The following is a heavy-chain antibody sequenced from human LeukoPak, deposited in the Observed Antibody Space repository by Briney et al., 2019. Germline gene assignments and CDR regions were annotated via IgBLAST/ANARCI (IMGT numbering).Heavy chain of an antibody. D-gene: IGHD3-3*01. J-gene: IGHJ4*02. Sequence: GGSLRLSCAASGFTFSSYAMSWVRQAPGKGLEWVSTISGSGANAYYADSVKGRFTISRDNSKSTLYLQMNSLRAEDTAVYYCAKDNYHFADWGQGTLVTVSS. CDR3: AKDNYHFAD. V-gene: IGHV3-23*01. CDR2: ISGSGANA. CDR1: GFTFSSYA.